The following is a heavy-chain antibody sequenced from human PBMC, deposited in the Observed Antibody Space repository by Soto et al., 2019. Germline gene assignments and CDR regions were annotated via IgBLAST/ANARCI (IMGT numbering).Heavy chain of an antibody. J-gene: IGHJ4*02. CDR1: GYTFTGYY. V-gene: IGHV1-2*02. Sequence: GASVKVSCKASGYTFTGYYMHWVRQAPGQGLEWMGWINPNSGETIYAQRFQGRVTMTEESSADTPYMELSSLRSEDTAVYYCAIEVRRSNQFDHWGQGTMVTVSS. D-gene: IGHD3-10*01. CDR3: AIEVRRSNQFDH. CDR2: INPNSGET.